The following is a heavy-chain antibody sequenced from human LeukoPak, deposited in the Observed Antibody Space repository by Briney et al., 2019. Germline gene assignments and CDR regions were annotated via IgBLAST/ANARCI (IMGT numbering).Heavy chain of an antibody. D-gene: IGHD6-19*01. J-gene: IGHJ6*02. CDR2: ISYDGSNK. Sequence: GGSLRLSCAASGFTFSIYGMHWVRQAPGKGLEWVAVISYDGSNKYYADSVKGRFTISRDNSKNTLYLQMNSLRAEDTAVYYCAKTSEPAQWLGPRHYYYYGMDVWGQGTTVTVSS. CDR3: AKTSEPAQWLGPRHYYYYGMDV. V-gene: IGHV3-30*18. CDR1: GFTFSIYG.